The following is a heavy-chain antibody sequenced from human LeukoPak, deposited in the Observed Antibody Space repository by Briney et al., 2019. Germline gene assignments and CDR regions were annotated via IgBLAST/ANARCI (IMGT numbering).Heavy chain of an antibody. CDR1: GFMFTDHA. CDR3: ARVLTLWFGALDY. CDR2: ISGSGTTT. V-gene: IGHV3-23*01. Sequence: GGSLRLSCAASGFMFTDHALSWVRQAQGKGREGVSSISGSGTTTYYAESVRGRFTISRDNSKNTVYLQMNSLRADDTALYYCARVLTLWFGALDYWGQGRMVSV. J-gene: IGHJ4*02. D-gene: IGHD3-10*01.